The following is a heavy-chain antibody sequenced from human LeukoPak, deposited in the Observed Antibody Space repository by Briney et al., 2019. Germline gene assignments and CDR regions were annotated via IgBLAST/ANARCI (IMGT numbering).Heavy chain of an antibody. CDR1: GYTFTSYG. D-gene: IGHD2-15*01. J-gene: IGHJ5*02. Sequence: SVKVSCKASGYTFTSYGISWVRQAPGQGLEWMGRIIPILGIANYAQKFQGRVTITADKSTSTAYMELSSLRSEDTAVYYCAREDIVVVVAATSGWFDPWGQGTLVTVSS. V-gene: IGHV1-69*04. CDR2: IIPILGIA. CDR3: AREDIVVVVAATSGWFDP.